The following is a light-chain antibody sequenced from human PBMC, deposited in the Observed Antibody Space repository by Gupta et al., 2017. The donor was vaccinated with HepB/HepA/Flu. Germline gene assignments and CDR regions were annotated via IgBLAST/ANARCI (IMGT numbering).Light chain of an antibody. J-gene: IGLJ2*01. V-gene: IGLV3-21*04. Sequence: SYVLTQPPSVSVAPGQTARITCGGNNIGSKSVHWYQQKPGQAPVLIIYYDADRPSGIPERFSGSNSGNTATLTISRVEAGDEADYYCQAWHTSDHRVVFGGGTRLTVL. CDR3: QAWHTSDHRVV. CDR2: YDA. CDR1: NIGSKS.